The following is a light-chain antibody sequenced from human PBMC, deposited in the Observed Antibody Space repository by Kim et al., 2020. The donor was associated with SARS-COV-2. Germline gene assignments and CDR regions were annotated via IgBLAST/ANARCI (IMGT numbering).Light chain of an antibody. Sequence: GQRVTISCSGSISNIGSNYVYWYQQLPGTAPKLLIHRNDQRPSGVPDRFSGSKSGTSVSLAISGLRSEDEADYYCAAWDDSLSGVVFGGGTQLTVL. CDR2: RND. CDR1: ISNIGSNY. CDR3: AAWDDSLSGVV. V-gene: IGLV1-47*01. J-gene: IGLJ2*01.